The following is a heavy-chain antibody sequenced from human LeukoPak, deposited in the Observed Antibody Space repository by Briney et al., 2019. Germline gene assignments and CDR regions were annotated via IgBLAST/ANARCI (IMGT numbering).Heavy chain of an antibody. J-gene: IGHJ6*03. V-gene: IGHV1-18*01. Sequence: ASVKVSCKASGYTFTSYGISWVRQAPGQGLEWMGWINAYNGNTNYAQKLQGRVTMTTDTSTSTAYMELRSLRSDDTAVYYCARRGGAKTYYYGSGSSVDYYYYMDVWGKGTTVTVSS. CDR2: INAYNGNT. CDR1: GYTFTSYG. D-gene: IGHD3-10*01. CDR3: ARRGGAKTYYYGSGSSVDYYYYMDV.